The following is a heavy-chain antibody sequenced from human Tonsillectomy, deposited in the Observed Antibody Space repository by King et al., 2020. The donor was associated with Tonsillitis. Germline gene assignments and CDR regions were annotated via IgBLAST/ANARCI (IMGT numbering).Heavy chain of an antibody. D-gene: IGHD6-19*01. CDR1: GLTFSSYA. Sequence: VQLVESGGGLVQPGGSLRLSCGASGLTFSSYAMTWVRQAPGKGLEWVSSISGSGGIAYYADSVKGRFTISRENSKNTLFLQINSLRAQDTAVYYCAAGGWLYYFDYWGQGTLVTVSS. CDR2: ISGSGGIA. V-gene: IGHV3-23*04. CDR3: AAGGWLYYFDY. J-gene: IGHJ4*02.